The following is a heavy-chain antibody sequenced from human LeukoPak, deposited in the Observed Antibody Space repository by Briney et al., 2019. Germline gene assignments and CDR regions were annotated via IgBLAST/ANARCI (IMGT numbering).Heavy chain of an antibody. J-gene: IGHJ4*02. CDR1: GFTFSGYW. V-gene: IGHV3-23*01. Sequence: GGSLRLSCADSGFTFSGYWMNWVRQAPGKGREWVSAISGSGGSTYYADSVKGRFTISRDNSKNTLYLQMNSLRAEDTAVYYCAIIIGGYYYDSSGYSVRPLDYWGQGTLVTVSS. CDR3: AIIIGGYYYDSSGYSVRPLDY. D-gene: IGHD3-22*01. CDR2: ISGSGGST.